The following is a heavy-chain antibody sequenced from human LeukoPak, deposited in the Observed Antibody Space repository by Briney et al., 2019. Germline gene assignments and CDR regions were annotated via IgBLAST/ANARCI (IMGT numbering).Heavy chain of an antibody. D-gene: IGHD3-10*01. CDR3: ARVTGYYGSGSYHTPGFDY. CDR2: IKQDGNEK. J-gene: IGHJ4*02. Sequence: GGSLRLSCAASGFTFSSYWMSWVRQAPGKGPEWVANIKQDGNEKYYVDSVKGRFIISRDNAKNSLYLHMNSLRAEDTAVYYCARVTGYYGSGSYHTPGFDYWGQGTLVTVSS. V-gene: IGHV3-7*03. CDR1: GFTFSSYW.